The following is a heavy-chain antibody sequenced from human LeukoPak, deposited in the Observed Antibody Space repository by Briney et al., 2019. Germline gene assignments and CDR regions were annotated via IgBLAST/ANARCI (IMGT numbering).Heavy chain of an antibody. D-gene: IGHD2-15*01. CDR1: GGTFSNYA. Sequence: GASVKVSCKASGGTFSNYAFSWVRQAPGQGLEWMGWINPNSGGTNYAQKFQGRVTMTRDTSISTAYMELSRLRSDDTAVYYCARSHSRIVVVVAATLGYWGQGTLVTVSS. CDR2: INPNSGGT. CDR3: ARSHSRIVVVVAATLGY. V-gene: IGHV1-2*02. J-gene: IGHJ4*02.